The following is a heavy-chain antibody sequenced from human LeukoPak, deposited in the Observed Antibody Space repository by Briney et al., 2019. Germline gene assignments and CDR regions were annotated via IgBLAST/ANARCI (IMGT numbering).Heavy chain of an antibody. D-gene: IGHD5-18*01. CDR1: GGSISSYY. Sequence: SETLSLTCTVSGGSISSYYWSWIRQPPGKGLEWIGYIYYSGSTNYNPSLKSRVTISVDTSKNQFSLKLSSVTAADTAVYYCARPHGTAMVNWFDPWGQGTLVTVSS. CDR2: IYYSGST. J-gene: IGHJ5*02. CDR3: ARPHGTAMVNWFDP. V-gene: IGHV4-59*08.